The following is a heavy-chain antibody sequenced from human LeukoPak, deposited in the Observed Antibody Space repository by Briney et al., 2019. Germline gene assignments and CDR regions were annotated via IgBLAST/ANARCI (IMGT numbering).Heavy chain of an antibody. Sequence: SETLSLTCTVSGASISGFYWSWIRQPPGKGLEWIGYIYSSGSTNYNPSLKSRVTISVDTSKNQVSLKLSSVTAADSAVYYCARLTRLSTSPDRYYLDYWGQGTLVTVSS. CDR3: ARLTRLSTSPDRYYLDY. CDR2: IYSSGST. V-gene: IGHV4-59*08. D-gene: IGHD6-6*01. CDR1: GASISGFY. J-gene: IGHJ4*02.